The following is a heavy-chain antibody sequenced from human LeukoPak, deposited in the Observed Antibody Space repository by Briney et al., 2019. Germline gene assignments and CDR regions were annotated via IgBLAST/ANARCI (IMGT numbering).Heavy chain of an antibody. V-gene: IGHV3-21*01. J-gene: IGHJ4*02. CDR3: AKHSGLYYFDY. Sequence: GGSLRLSCAASRFTFSSYSMNWVRQAPGKGLEWVSSISSFGSYIYYADSVKGRFTISRDTSKNTVYLQMNSLRAEDTAVYYCAKHSGLYYFDYWGQGALVTVSS. CDR1: RFTFSSYS. CDR2: ISSFGSYI. D-gene: IGHD3-10*01.